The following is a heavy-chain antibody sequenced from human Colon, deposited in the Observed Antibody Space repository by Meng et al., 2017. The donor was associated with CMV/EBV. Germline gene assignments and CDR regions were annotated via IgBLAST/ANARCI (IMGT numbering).Heavy chain of an antibody. D-gene: IGHD3-10*01. Sequence: SCSASGFSFNRHALHWVRQGPGKGLEWVAMISYDGTHKAFSASVKGRFTISRDNSRDTVYLQMNNLRPEDAATYFCARDSGTGSYVFHFDHWGLGAQVTVSS. J-gene: IGHJ4*02. CDR2: ISYDGTHK. CDR3: ARDSGTGSYVFHFDH. V-gene: IGHV3-30-3*01. CDR1: GFSFNRHA.